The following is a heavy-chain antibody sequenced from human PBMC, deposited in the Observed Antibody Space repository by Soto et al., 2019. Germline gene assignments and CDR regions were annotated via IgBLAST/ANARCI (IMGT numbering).Heavy chain of an antibody. CDR3: AGGRVIVLVPAAMSAYYYYGMDV. CDR2: IIPIFGTA. V-gene: IGHV1-69*13. Sequence: SVKVSCKASGGTFGSYAISWVRQAPGQGLEWMGGIIPIFGTANYAQKFQGRVTITADESTSTAYMELSSLRSEDTAVYYCAGGRVIVLVPAAMSAYYYYGMDVWGQGTTVTVSS. D-gene: IGHD2-2*01. J-gene: IGHJ6*02. CDR1: GGTFGSYA.